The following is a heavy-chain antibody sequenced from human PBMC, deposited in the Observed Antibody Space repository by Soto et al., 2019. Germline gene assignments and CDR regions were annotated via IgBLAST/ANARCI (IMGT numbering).Heavy chain of an antibody. V-gene: IGHV3-30*18. CDR1: GFTFSSYG. J-gene: IGHJ6*03. CDR3: AKEGGWEDYSNYKRVGPYYYMDV. D-gene: IGHD4-4*01. CDR2: ISYDGSNK. Sequence: GGSLRLSCAASGFTFSSYGMHWVRQAPGKGLEWVAVISYDGSNKYYADSVKGRFTISRDNSKNTLYLQMNSLRAGDTAVYYCAKEGGWEDYSNYKRVGPYYYMDVWGKGTTVTVSS.